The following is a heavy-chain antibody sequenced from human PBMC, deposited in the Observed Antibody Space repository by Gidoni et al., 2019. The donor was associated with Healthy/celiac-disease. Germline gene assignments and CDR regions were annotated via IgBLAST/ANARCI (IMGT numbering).Heavy chain of an antibody. CDR3: ARRHYYDSSGYTY. V-gene: IGHV4-38-2*01. CDR1: GYSISSGYY. J-gene: IGHJ4*02. D-gene: IGHD3-22*01. CDR2: IYHSGSP. Sequence: QVQLQESGPGLVKPSATLSLTCAVSGYSISSGYYWGWIRQPPGKGLEWIGSIYHSGSPYYNPSLKSRVTISVDTSKNQFSLKLSSVTAADTAVYYCARRHYYDSSGYTYWGQGTLVTVSS.